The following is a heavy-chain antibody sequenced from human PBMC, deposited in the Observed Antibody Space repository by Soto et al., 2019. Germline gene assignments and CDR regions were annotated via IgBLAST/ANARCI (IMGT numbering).Heavy chain of an antibody. D-gene: IGHD1-26*01. CDR3: ARDFAHADKAPPVDSGSYYDAFDI. CDR2: IWYDGSNK. Sequence: QVQLVESGGGVVQPGRSLRLSCAASGFTFSSYGMHWVRQAPGKGLEWVAVIWYDGSNKYYADSVKGRFTISRDNSKKPLYLQMNSLRAEDTAVYYCARDFAHADKAPPVDSGSYYDAFDIWGQGTMVTVSS. V-gene: IGHV3-33*01. J-gene: IGHJ3*02. CDR1: GFTFSSYG.